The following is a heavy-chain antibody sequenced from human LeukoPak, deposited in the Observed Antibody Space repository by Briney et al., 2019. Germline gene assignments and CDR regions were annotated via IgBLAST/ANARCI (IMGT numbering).Heavy chain of an antibody. V-gene: IGHV3-21*01. CDR1: GFTFSSYS. Sequence: GGSLRLSCAASGFTFSSYSMNWVRQAPGKGLEWVSSISSSSSYIYYADSVKGRFTISRDNAKNSLCLQMNSLRAEDTAVYYCARDLFDILTGYLGDYWGQGTLVTVSS. CDR3: ARDLFDILTGYLGDY. D-gene: IGHD3-9*01. J-gene: IGHJ4*02. CDR2: ISSSSSYI.